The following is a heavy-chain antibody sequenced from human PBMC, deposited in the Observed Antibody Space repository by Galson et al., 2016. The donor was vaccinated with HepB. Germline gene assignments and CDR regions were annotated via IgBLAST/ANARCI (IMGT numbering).Heavy chain of an antibody. CDR2: FAPEDGET. Sequence: SVKVSCKVSGYALADLSIHWVRQAPGKGLEWMGGFAPEDGETMSAQKFQGRVTLTEDTSTDTAYIELSSLRSEDTAVYYCATLAHTAFDYWGQGTLVTVSS. J-gene: IGHJ4*02. CDR1: GYALADLS. V-gene: IGHV1-24*01. CDR3: ATLAHTAFDY. D-gene: IGHD5-18*01.